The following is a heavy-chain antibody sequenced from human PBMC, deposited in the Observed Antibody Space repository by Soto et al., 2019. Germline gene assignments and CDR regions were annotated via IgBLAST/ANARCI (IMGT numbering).Heavy chain of an antibody. Sequence: ESGGGVVQPGTSLRLSCTASGFTFSSYAIHWARQAPDKGLEWVAVISYDGKNKYSADSVKGRFTTSRESSTNTVYLQMNSLRAEDTAVYYCARDREVQKFFYYSHGLDVWGQGTTVTVSS. CDR3: ARDREVQKFFYYSHGLDV. D-gene: IGHD1-26*01. CDR2: ISYDGKNK. V-gene: IGHV3-30*04. J-gene: IGHJ6*02. CDR1: GFTFSSYA.